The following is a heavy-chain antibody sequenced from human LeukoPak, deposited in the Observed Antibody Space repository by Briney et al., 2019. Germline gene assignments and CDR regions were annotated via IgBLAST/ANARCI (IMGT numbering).Heavy chain of an antibody. D-gene: IGHD2-21*01. Sequence: PSETLSLTCTVSGGSISSYYWSWIRQPPGKGLEWIGYIYYSGSTNYNPSLKSRVTISVDTSKNQFSLKLSSVTAADTAVYYCARAGVVGASYYYYYMDVWGKGTTVTVSS. CDR3: ARAGVVGASYYYYYMDV. V-gene: IGHV4-59*08. CDR2: IYYSGST. CDR1: GGSISSYY. J-gene: IGHJ6*03.